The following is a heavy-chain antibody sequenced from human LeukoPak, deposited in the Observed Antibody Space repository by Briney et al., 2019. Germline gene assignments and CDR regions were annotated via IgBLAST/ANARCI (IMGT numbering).Heavy chain of an antibody. CDR2: IYSGGST. J-gene: IGHJ4*02. D-gene: IGHD3-3*01. V-gene: IGHV3-53*01. CDR1: GFTVSSNY. Sequence: GGSLRLSCAASGFTVSSNYMSWVRQAPGKGLEWVSIIYSGGSTFYADSVKGRFTISRDNSKNTLYLQMNSLRAEDTAVYYCAKARRYDFWSGWDYWGQGTLVTVSS. CDR3: AKARRYDFWSGWDY.